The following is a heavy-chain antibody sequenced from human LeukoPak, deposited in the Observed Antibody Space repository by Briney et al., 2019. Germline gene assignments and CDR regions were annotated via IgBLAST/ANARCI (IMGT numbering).Heavy chain of an antibody. D-gene: IGHD3-10*01. Sequence: SETLSLTCAVYGGSFSGYYCSWIRQPPGKGLEWNGEINHSGSTNYNPSLKSRVPISVDTSKNQFSLKLSSVTAADTAVYYCARGRPVLLWFGEPSNWFDPWGQGTLVTVSS. CDR2: INHSGST. V-gene: IGHV4-34*01. CDR3: ARGRPVLLWFGEPSNWFDP. J-gene: IGHJ5*02. CDR1: GGSFSGYY.